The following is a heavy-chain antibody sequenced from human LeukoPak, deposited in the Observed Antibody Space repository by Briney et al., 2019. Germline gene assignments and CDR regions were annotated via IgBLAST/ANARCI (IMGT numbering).Heavy chain of an antibody. V-gene: IGHV3-30*18. D-gene: IGHD3-3*01. J-gene: IGHJ5*02. CDR3: AKGTDFWSGPNWFDP. CDR1: GFIFSTYG. CDR2: VSSDESNK. Sequence: GGSLRLSCAASGFIFSTYGMHWVRQAPGKGLEWVAGVSSDESNKFYANSVKGRFTISRDISKNTLYLQMNSLRAEDTAVYYCAKGTDFWSGPNWFDPWGQGTLVTVSS.